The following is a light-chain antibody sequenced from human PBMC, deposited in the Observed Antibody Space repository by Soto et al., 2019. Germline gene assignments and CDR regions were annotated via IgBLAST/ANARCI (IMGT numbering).Light chain of an antibody. V-gene: IGKV3-20*01. J-gene: IGKJ5*01. CDR2: GAS. Sequence: EIVLTQSPGTLSLSPGERVTLSCKASQSVSSSYLAWYQQKPGQAPRLLIYGASSRATGIPDRFSGSGSGTDFTHTISRLEPEDFAVYYCQQYGSSLITFGQGTRLEIK. CDR3: QQYGSSLIT. CDR1: QSVSSSY.